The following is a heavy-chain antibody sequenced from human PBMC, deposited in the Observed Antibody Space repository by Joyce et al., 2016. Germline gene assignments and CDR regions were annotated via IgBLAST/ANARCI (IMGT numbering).Heavy chain of an antibody. J-gene: IGHJ4*02. V-gene: IGHV3-23*01. D-gene: IGHD3-3*01. CDR2: ISGSGGST. CDR1: GFTFSSYA. Sequence: EVQLLESGGGLVQPGGSLRLSCAASGFTFSSYAMSWVRQAPGKGLEWCSTISGSGGSTYYADSVKGRFTISRDNSEDSLYLHMNSLRAEDTAVYYCATWAPTNYDFWSGYSYYFDNWGQGTLVTVSS. CDR3: ATWAPTNYDFWSGYSYYFDN.